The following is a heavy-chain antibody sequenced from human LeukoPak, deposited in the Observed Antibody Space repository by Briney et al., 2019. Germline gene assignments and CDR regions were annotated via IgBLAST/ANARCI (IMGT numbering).Heavy chain of an antibody. CDR3: ARDRCNWKGSGYYYYMDV. CDR1: GGSISSYY. CDR2: IYYSGST. D-gene: IGHD1-20*01. Sequence: SETLSLTCTVSGGSISSYYWSWIRQPPGKGLEWIGYIYYSGSTNYNPSLKSRVTISVDTSKNQFSLKLSSVTAADTAVYYCARDRCNWKGSGYYYYMDVWGKGTTVTVSS. V-gene: IGHV4-59*01. J-gene: IGHJ6*03.